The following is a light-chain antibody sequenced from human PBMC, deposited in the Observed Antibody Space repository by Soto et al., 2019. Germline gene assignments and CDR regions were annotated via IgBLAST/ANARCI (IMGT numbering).Light chain of an antibody. V-gene: IGLV2-14*01. CDR2: DIS. Sequence: QSALTQPASVSGSPGQWITISCTGTSCDVGGYNYVSWYQQHPGKAPKLMIYDISNRPSGVSNRFSGSKSGTTAALTISGLQAEAEADYYCCSCRRSSTVVFGGGTQLTVL. J-gene: IGLJ2*01. CDR3: CSCRRSSTVV. CDR1: SCDVGGYNY.